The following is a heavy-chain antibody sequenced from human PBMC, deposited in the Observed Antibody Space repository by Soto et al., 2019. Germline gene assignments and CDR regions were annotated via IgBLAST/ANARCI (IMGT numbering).Heavy chain of an antibody. J-gene: IGHJ4*02. D-gene: IGHD5-12*01. Sequence: PSETLSLTCTVSGASISSYYWSWIRQPPGKGLEWIGYIYYSGSTNYNPSLKSRVTISVDTSKNQFSLKLSSVTAADTAVYYCASSQVYRGYDYFDYWGQGTLVTVSS. CDR1: GASISSYY. CDR2: IYYSGST. V-gene: IGHV4-59*08. CDR3: ASSQVYRGYDYFDY.